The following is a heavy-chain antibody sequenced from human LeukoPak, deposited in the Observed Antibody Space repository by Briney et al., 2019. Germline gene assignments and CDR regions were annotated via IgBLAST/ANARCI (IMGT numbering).Heavy chain of an antibody. Sequence: SETLSLTCTVSGGSISSTTYYWGWIRQPPGKGLEWIGSIYYTGSSYYNPSLKSRLTISVDTSKNQFSLNLTSVTAADTAVYYCARIPPGGPRSAFDIWGQGTMVTVSS. CDR2: IYYTGSS. CDR3: ARIPPGGPRSAFDI. CDR1: GGSISSTTYY. D-gene: IGHD3-16*01. V-gene: IGHV4-39*01. J-gene: IGHJ3*02.